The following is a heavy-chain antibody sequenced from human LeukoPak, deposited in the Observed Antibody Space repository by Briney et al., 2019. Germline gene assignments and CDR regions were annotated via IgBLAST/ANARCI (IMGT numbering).Heavy chain of an antibody. CDR2: IIPIFGTA. CDR3: ARVRYSSSWSFDY. CDR1: GGTFNIYD. J-gene: IGHJ4*02. D-gene: IGHD6-13*01. V-gene: IGHV1-69*13. Sequence: SVKVSYKASGGTFNIYDISWVRQAPGQGLEGMGGIIPIFGTANYTQKFQGRVTITANYSTSTAYMVLSSLRSEDTAVYYCARVRYSSSWSFDYWGQGTLVTVSS.